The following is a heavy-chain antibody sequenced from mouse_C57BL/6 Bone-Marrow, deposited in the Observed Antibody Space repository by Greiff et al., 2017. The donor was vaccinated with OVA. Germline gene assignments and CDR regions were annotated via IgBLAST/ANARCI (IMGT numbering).Heavy chain of an antibody. Sequence: EVHLVESGGGLVKPGGSLKLSCAASGFTFSDYGMHWVRQAPEKGLEWVAYISSGSSTIYYADTVKGRFTISRDNAKNTLFLQMTSLRSEDTAMYYCALGSSCLYYAMDYWGQGTSVTVSS. CDR2: ISSGSSTI. V-gene: IGHV5-17*01. CDR1: GFTFSDYG. J-gene: IGHJ4*01. CDR3: ALGSSCLYYAMDY. D-gene: IGHD1-1*01.